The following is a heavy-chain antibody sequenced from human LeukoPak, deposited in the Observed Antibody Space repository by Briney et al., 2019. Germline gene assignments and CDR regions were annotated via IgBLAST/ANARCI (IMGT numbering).Heavy chain of an antibody. CDR2: ISAYNGNT. Sequence: ASVKVSCKASGYTFTSYGISWVRQAPGQGLEWMGWISAYNGNTNYAQKLQGRVTMTTDTSTSTAYMELRSLRSDDTAVYYCARDARPMIVASAFDIWGQGTMVTVSS. CDR1: GYTFTSYG. V-gene: IGHV1-18*01. J-gene: IGHJ3*02. D-gene: IGHD3-22*01. CDR3: ARDARPMIVASAFDI.